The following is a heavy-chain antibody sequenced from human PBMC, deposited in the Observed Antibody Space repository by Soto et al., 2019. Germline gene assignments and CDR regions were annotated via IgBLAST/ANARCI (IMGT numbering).Heavy chain of an antibody. CDR2: IYYSGST. CDR3: AGEGGLRGVLI. Sequence: SDTLSITCTVSGFSISSGFCYWSWIRQHPGKGLEWIGYIYYSGSTYYIPSLKSRLTISLDTSKNQFSLKLSSVTAADTAVYYCAGEGGLRGVLIWGQGTLVNVSS. CDR1: GFSISSGFCY. J-gene: IGHJ4*02. D-gene: IGHD3-10*01. V-gene: IGHV4-30-4*02.